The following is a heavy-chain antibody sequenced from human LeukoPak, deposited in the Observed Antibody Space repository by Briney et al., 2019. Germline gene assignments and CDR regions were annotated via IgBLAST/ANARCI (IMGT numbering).Heavy chain of an antibody. J-gene: IGHJ4*02. CDR2: ISGSGGST. CDR1: GFTFSSYA. Sequence: GGSLRLSCAASGFTFSSYAVSWVRQAPGKGLEWVSGISGSGGSTYYADSAKGRFTISRDNSKNTLYLQMNSLRAEYTAVYYYAKDLPAPDKLRLDWFSHWGQGTLLTASS. CDR3: AKDLPAPDKLRLDWFSH. D-gene: IGHD3-3*01. V-gene: IGHV3-23*01.